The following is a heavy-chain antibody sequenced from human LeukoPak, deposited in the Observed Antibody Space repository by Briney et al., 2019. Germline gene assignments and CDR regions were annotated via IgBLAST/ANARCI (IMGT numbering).Heavy chain of an antibody. Sequence: GRSLRLSCAASGFTFSSYGMHWVRQAPGEGLEWVAVISHDGSNKYYADSVKGRFTIPRDNSKNTLYLQMNSLRAEDTAVYYCAKGPSRANAFDYWGQGTLVTVSS. CDR1: GFTFSSYG. CDR2: ISHDGSNK. J-gene: IGHJ4*02. CDR3: AKGPSRANAFDY. D-gene: IGHD2-8*01. V-gene: IGHV3-30*18.